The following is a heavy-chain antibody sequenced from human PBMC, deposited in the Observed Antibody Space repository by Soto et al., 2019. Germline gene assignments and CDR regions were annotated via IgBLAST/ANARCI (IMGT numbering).Heavy chain of an antibody. J-gene: IGHJ4*02. CDR2: ISGSGGST. D-gene: IGHD6-6*01. CDR3: AKPFISTSSPGFDY. Sequence: PGGSLRLSCAASGFTFSNYAMSWARQAPGKGLEWVSAISGSGGSTYYADSVKGRFTISRDNSKNTLYLQMNSLRAEDTAVYYCAKPFISTSSPGFDYWGQGTLVTVSS. CDR1: GFTFSNYA. V-gene: IGHV3-23*01.